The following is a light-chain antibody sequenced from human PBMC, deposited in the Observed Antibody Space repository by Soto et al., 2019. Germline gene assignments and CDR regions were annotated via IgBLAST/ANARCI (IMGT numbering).Light chain of an antibody. CDR2: GAS. Sequence: EVGLTQSPATLSVSPGERVTLSCRTSETVSVSLAWYQQKPGQAPGLLIYGASTRASGVPARFSGSGSGTEITLTISSLQSEDFAFYYCQQYCSWVWTFGQGTKVEIK. J-gene: IGKJ1*01. CDR1: ETVSVS. V-gene: IGKV3-15*01. CDR3: QQYCSWVWT.